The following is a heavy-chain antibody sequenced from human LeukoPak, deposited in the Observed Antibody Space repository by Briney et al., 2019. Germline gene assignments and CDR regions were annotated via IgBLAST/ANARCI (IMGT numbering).Heavy chain of an antibody. Sequence: PGVSVRLSCAASGFSFSTYAMSWVRQAPGKGLEWVSAISSRGATIYYADSVKGRFTVSRDNSKNTLYLHMNSLRAEDTAIYYCAKDSGGTYFYYYYFMDVWGKGTTVTVSS. CDR1: GFSFSTYA. J-gene: IGHJ6*03. CDR2: ISSRGATI. CDR3: AKDSGGTYFYYYYFMDV. D-gene: IGHD1-26*01. V-gene: IGHV3-23*01.